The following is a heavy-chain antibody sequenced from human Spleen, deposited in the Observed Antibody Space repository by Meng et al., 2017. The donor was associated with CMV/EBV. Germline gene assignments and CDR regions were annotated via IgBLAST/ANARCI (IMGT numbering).Heavy chain of an antibody. CDR2: VIPIPDIA. J-gene: IGHJ4*02. CDR3: ARGPYNYGDYYFDY. Sequence: ASRFPCSNDILNRVRQDPGQGLEWMGRVIPIPDIANYAQKFQGRVTITADKSTDTTYMELSGLRAEDTAVYYCARGPYNYGDYYFDYWGQGTLVTVSS. D-gene: IGHD3-10*01. V-gene: IGHV1-69*02. CDR1: RFPCSNDI.